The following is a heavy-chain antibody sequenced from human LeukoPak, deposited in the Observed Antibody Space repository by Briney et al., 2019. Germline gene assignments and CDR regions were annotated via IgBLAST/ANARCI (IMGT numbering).Heavy chain of an antibody. CDR3: ARGFTYSSSWYGDY. J-gene: IGHJ4*02. CDR2: INPNSGGT. D-gene: IGHD2-2*01. Sequence: ASVKVSCKASGFTFTGYYIHWVRQAPGQGLGWMGWINPNSGGTNYAQKFQGRVTMTRDTSISAAYMELTSLRLDDTAVYYCARGFTYSSSWYGDYWGQGTPVTVSS. CDR1: GFTFTGYY. V-gene: IGHV1-2*02.